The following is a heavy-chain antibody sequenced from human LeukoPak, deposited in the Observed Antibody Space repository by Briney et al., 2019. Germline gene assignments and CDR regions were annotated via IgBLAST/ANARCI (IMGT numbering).Heavy chain of an antibody. D-gene: IGHD3-10*01. CDR2: IYHSGST. Sequence: PSETLSLTCTVSGYSISIGYYWGWIRQPPGKGLEWIGSIYHSGSTYYNPSLKSRVTISVDTSKNQFSLKLSSVTAADTAVYYCARDLLEWGSGSYRNYYYYYYMDVWGKGTTVTVSS. J-gene: IGHJ6*03. CDR1: GYSISIGYY. V-gene: IGHV4-38-2*02. CDR3: ARDLLEWGSGSYRNYYYYYYMDV.